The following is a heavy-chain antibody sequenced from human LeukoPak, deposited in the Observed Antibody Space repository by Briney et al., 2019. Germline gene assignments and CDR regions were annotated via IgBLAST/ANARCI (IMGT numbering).Heavy chain of an antibody. CDR2: IYPGDSDT. CDR3: AIRYSGSYNDY. J-gene: IGHJ4*02. CDR1: GYSFTDYW. Sequence: EESLKISCKGSGYSFTDYWIGWVRQMPGKGLEWMGIIYPGDSDTRYSPPFQGQVTISADKSISTAYLQWSSLKASDTAMYYCAIRYSGSYNDYWGQGTLVTVSS. D-gene: IGHD1-26*01. V-gene: IGHV5-51*01.